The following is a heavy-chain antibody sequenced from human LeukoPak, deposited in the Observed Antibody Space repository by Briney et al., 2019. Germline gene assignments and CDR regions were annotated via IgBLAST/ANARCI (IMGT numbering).Heavy chain of an antibody. CDR2: INPSGGST. V-gene: IGHV1-46*01. CDR3: AMRGEDYYDSSGYVLLGY. CDR1: GYTFTSYY. J-gene: IGHJ4*02. D-gene: IGHD3-22*01. Sequence: ASVKVSCKASGYTFTSYYMHWVRQAPGQGLEWMGIINPSGGSTSYAQKFQGRVTMTRDTSTSTVYMELSSLRSEDTAVYYCAMRGEDYYDSSGYVLLGYWGQGTLVTVSS.